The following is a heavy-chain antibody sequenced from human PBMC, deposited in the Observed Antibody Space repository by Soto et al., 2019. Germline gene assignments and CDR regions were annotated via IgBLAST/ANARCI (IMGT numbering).Heavy chain of an antibody. J-gene: IGHJ4*02. CDR3: ARDPGYCSGGSCYEFDY. D-gene: IGHD2-15*01. V-gene: IGHV3-21*01. Sequence: VQLVESGGGLVKPGGSLRLSCAASGFTFSSYSMNWVRQAPGKGLEWVSSISSSSSYIYYADSVKGRFTISRDNAKNSLYLQMNSLRAEDTAVYYCARDPGYCSGGSCYEFDYWGQGTLVTVSS. CDR1: GFTFSSYS. CDR2: ISSSSSYI.